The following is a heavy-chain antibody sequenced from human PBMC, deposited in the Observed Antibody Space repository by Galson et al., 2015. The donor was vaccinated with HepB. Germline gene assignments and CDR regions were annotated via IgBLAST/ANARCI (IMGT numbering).Heavy chain of an antibody. CDR1: GFIISNYA. CDR2: IDGNGRST. V-gene: IGHV3-64D*06. D-gene: IGHD3-22*01. Sequence: SLRLSCAGSGFIISNYAMHWVRQAPGKGLEYVSAIDGNGRSTYYADSVKGRFIISRDNSKNTLYLQMSSVRTEDTAVYYCVGMDSSGLWGQGALVTVSS. CDR3: VGMDSSGL. J-gene: IGHJ1*01.